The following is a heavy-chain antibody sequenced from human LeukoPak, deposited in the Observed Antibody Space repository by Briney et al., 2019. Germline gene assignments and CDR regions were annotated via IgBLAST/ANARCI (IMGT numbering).Heavy chain of an antibody. J-gene: IGHJ4*02. CDR2: MYYSGST. CDR1: GGSISSCY. CDR3: ATHGSWPNYYFDY. D-gene: IGHD6-13*01. V-gene: IGHV4-59*01. Sequence: SETLSLTCTVSGGSISSCYWSWFRQPPGKGLEWIGYMYYSGSTNYNPSLKSRVTISVDTSKNQFSLKLSSVTAADTAVYYCATHGSWPNYYFDYWGQGTLVTVSS.